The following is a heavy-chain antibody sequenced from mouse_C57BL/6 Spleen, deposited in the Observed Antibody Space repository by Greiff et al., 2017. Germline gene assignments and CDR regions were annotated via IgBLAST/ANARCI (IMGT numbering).Heavy chain of an antibody. CDR2: INYDGSST. CDR1: GFTFSDYY. Sequence: EVQLVESEGGLVQPGSSMKLSCTASGFTFSDYYMAWVRQVPEKGLEWVANINYDGSSTYYLDSLKSRFIISRDNAKNILYLQMSSLKSEDTAAYYCASLDSSGYVGFAYWGQGTLVTVSA. V-gene: IGHV5-16*01. CDR3: ASLDSSGYVGFAY. D-gene: IGHD3-2*02. J-gene: IGHJ3*01.